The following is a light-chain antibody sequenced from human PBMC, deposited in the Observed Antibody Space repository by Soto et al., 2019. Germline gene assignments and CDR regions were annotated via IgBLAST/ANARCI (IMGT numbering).Light chain of an antibody. CDR2: DAS. J-gene: IGKJ1*01. CDR1: QSISTW. V-gene: IGKV1-5*01. CDR3: QQYKDSVWT. Sequence: DIQMTQSPSTLSASLGDRVTITCRASQSISTWLAWYQHKPGKAPKLLIYDASSLERGVPSRFSGSGSGTEFTLTISGLQPDDFATYYCQQYKDSVWTFGQGTKVDIK.